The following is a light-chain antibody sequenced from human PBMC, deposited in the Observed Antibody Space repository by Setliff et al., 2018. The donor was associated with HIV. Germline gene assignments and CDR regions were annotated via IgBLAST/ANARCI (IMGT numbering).Light chain of an antibody. Sequence: QSVLTQPASVSGSPGQSITISCTGTSSDVGSYNLVSWYQQHPGKAPKVMIYEVTKRPSGVSNRFPGSKSGNAASLTISGLQAEDEADYYCCSYAGSSTFPYVFGTGTRSPS. CDR3: CSYAGSSTFPYV. J-gene: IGLJ1*01. CDR1: SSDVGSYNL. V-gene: IGLV2-23*02. CDR2: EVT.